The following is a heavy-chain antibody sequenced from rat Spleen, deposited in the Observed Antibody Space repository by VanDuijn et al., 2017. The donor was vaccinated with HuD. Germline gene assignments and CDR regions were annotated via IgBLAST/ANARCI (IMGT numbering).Heavy chain of an antibody. CDR1: GFTLSNFY. CDR2: ISTGGGST. J-gene: IGHJ1*01. Sequence: EVQLVESGGGFVQPGRSMKLSCAASGFTLSNFYMAWVRQAPTRGLEWVTSISTGGGSTYYRDSVKGRFTISRDNAKSSLYLQMDSLRSDDTATYYCARHPQLGVFWYFDFWGPGTMVTVSS. V-gene: IGHV5-25*01. CDR3: ARHPQLGVFWYFDF. D-gene: IGHD5-1*01.